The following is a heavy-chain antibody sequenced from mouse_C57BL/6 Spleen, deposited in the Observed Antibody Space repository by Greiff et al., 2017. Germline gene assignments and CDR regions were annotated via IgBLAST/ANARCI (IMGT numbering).Heavy chain of an antibody. CDR2: IYPVSGST. CDR3: ARRDDYDGGAWFAY. D-gene: IGHD2-4*01. CDR1: GYTFTSYW. Sequence: QVQLQQSGAELVKPGASVKMSCKASGYTFTSYWITWVKQRPGQGLEWIGDIYPVSGSTNYNEKFKSKATLTVDTSSSTAYMQLSSLTSEDSAVYYCARRDDYDGGAWFAYWGQGTLVTVSA. J-gene: IGHJ3*01. V-gene: IGHV1-55*01.